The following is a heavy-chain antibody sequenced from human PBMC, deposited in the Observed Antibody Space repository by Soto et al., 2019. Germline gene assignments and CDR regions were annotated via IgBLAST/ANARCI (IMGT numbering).Heavy chain of an antibody. CDR2: IYYSGST. V-gene: IGHV4-31*03. CDR3: ACLIAPPATRFDI. J-gene: IGHJ3*02. CDR1: GGSISSGGYY. Sequence: PSETLSLTCTVSGGSISSGGYYWSWIRQHPGKGLEWIGYIYYSGSTYYNPSLKSRVTISVDTSKNQFSLKLSSVTAADTAVYYCACLIAPPATRFDIWGQRTMDTGSS.